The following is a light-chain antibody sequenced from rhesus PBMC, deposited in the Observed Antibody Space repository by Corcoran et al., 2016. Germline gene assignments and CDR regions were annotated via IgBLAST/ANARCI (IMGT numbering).Light chain of an antibody. V-gene: IGKV1-22*01. CDR1: QDTNSW. J-gene: IGKJ4*01. Sequence: DIQMTQSPSSLSASVGDTVTITCRASQDTNSWLAWYQQKAGKAPKLLIYTASILQSGVPERFSGSGSGTNFTLTISGQQSEDSATYDCQQYNSSPTFGGGTKVEIK. CDR3: QQYNSSPT. CDR2: TAS.